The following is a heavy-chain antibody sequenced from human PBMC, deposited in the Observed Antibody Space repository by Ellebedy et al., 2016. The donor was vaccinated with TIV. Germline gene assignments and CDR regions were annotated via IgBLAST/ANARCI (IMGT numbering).Heavy chain of an antibody. J-gene: IGHJ4*02. Sequence: MPSETLSLTCTVSGGSISSYYWSWIRQPPVKGLEWIGYIYYSGSTNYNPSLKSRVTISVDTSKNQFSLKLSSVTAADTAVYYCARAYCGGDCPFDYWGQGTLVTVSS. V-gene: IGHV4-59*01. CDR2: IYYSGST. CDR1: GGSISSYY. CDR3: ARAYCGGDCPFDY. D-gene: IGHD2-21*02.